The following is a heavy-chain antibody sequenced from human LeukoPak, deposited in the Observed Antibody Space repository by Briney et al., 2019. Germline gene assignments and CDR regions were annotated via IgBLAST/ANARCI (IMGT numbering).Heavy chain of an antibody. CDR2: ISSSSSYI. CDR1: GFTFSSYS. Sequence: PGGSLRLSCAASGFTFSSYSMNWVRQAPGKGLEWVSSISSSSSYIYYADSVKGRFTISRDNAKNSLYLQMNSLRAEDTAVYYCARDSGAVAVDAFDIWGQGTMVTVSS. V-gene: IGHV3-21*01. CDR3: ARDSGAVAVDAFDI. J-gene: IGHJ3*02. D-gene: IGHD6-19*01.